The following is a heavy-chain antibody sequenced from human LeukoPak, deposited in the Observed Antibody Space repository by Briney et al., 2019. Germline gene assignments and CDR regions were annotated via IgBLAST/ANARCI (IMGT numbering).Heavy chain of an antibody. CDR1: GFTFSSFG. V-gene: IGHV3-30*18. CDR2: ISYDGSNK. CDR3: AKGIYDYGLDV. Sequence: GRSLRLSCAASGFTFSSFGMHWVRQAPGKGLEWVAVISYDGSNKYYADSVKGRFTISRDNSNNALYLQMKSLRVEDTAVYYCAKGIYDYGLDVWGQGTTVTVSS. J-gene: IGHJ6*02.